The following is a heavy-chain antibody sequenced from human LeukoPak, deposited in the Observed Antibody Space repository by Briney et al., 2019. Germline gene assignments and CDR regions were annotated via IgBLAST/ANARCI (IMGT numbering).Heavy chain of an antibody. CDR3: ARGDGSGLADY. CDR2: INSDGSST. CDR1: GFTFSSYW. D-gene: IGHD3-10*01. J-gene: IGHJ4*02. V-gene: IGHV3-74*01. Sequence: GGSLRLSCAASGFTFSSYWMHWVRQAPGKGLVWVSRINSDGSSTSYADSVKGRFTISRDNAKNTLYLQMNSLRAEDTAVYYCARGDGSGLADYWGQGTLVTVSS.